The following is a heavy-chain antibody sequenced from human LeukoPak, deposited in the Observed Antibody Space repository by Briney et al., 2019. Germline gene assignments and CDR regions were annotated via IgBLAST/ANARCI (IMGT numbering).Heavy chain of an antibody. CDR1: GYTFNDYY. CDR3: ARAGTPMVFDF. V-gene: IGHV1-2*02. Sequence: ASVKVSCKASGYTFNDYYMHWVRQAPGKGLEWMGWINPKSGDTSYAQKFQGRVTMTRDTSISTVYMELSRLRPDDTAIYYCARAGTPMVFDFWGQGTPVTVSS. D-gene: IGHD3-10*01. CDR2: INPKSGDT. J-gene: IGHJ5*01.